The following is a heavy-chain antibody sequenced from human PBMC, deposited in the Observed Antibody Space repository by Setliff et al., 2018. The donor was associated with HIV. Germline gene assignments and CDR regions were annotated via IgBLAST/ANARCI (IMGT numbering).Heavy chain of an antibody. J-gene: IGHJ4*02. CDR1: GGSINSGHYY. D-gene: IGHD3-10*01. CDR2: IYYTGST. Sequence: SETLSLTCSVSGGSINSGHYYWSWLHHHPGKDLEWIGYIYYTGSTYFNPSLKSRVTLSIDTSKNQFSLKLSSVTAADTAVYYCARDRYAGEIDYWGQGTLVTVSS. CDR3: ARDRYAGEIDY. V-gene: IGHV4-31*03.